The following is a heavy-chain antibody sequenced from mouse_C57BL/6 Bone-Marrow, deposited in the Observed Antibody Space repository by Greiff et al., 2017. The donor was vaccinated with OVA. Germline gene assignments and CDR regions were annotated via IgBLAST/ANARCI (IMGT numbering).Heavy chain of an antibody. J-gene: IGHJ1*03. CDR1: GFTFSSYA. V-gene: IGHV5-4*03. Sequence: EVKLVESGGGLVKPGGSLKLSCAASGFTFSSYAMSWVRQTPEKRLEWVATISDGGSYTYSPDNVKGRFTISRDNAKNNLYLQMSHLKSEDTAMYYCARGVERLPWYFDVWGTGTTVTVSS. CDR3: ARGVERLPWYFDV. D-gene: IGHD2-4*01. CDR2: ISDGGSYT.